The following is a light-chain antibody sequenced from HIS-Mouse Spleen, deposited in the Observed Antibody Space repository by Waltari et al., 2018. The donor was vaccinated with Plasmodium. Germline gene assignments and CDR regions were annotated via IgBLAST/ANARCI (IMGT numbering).Light chain of an antibody. V-gene: IGLV2-23*01. CDR1: SSDVGSYNL. Sequence: QSALTQPASVSGSPGPSITISCPGTSSDVGSYNLVSCYQQHPGKAPKLMIYEGSKRPSGVSNRFSGSKSGNTASLTISGLQAEDEADYYCCSYAGSSTLVFGGGTKLTVL. J-gene: IGLJ2*01. CDR2: EGS. CDR3: CSYAGSSTLV.